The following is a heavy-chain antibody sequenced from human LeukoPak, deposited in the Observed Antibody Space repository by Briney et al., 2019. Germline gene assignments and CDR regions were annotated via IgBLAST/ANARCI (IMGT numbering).Heavy chain of an antibody. CDR2: ISSSGSTI. CDR1: GFTFSDYY. J-gene: IGHJ4*02. V-gene: IGHV3-11*01. D-gene: IGHD6-6*01. Sequence: PGGSLRLSCAASGFTFSDYYMSWIRQAPGKGLEWVSYISSSGSTIYYADSVKGRFTISRDNAKNSLYLQMNSLRAEDTAVYYCARAQLAARIRAHPLHWGQGTLVTVSS. CDR3: ARAQLAARIRAHPLH.